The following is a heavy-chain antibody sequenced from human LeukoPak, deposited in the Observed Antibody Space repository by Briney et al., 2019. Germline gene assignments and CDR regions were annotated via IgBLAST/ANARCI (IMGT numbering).Heavy chain of an antibody. CDR3: ARSKIYCSSTSCPYYYYYGMDV. J-gene: IGHJ6*02. Sequence: ASVKVSCKASGYTFTGYYMHWVRQAPGQGLEWMGGIIPIFGTANYAQKFQGRVTITADESTSTAYMELSSLRSEDTAVYYCARSKIYCSSTSCPYYYYYGMDVWGQGTTVTVSS. D-gene: IGHD2-2*01. V-gene: IGHV1-69*13. CDR2: IIPIFGTA. CDR1: GYTFTGYY.